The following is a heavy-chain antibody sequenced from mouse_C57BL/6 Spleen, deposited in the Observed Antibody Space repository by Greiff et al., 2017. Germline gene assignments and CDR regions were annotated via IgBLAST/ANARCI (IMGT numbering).Heavy chain of an antibody. CDR2: ISNGGGST. CDR3: ARHDGSSYDAWFAY. J-gene: IGHJ3*01. V-gene: IGHV5-12*01. CDR1: GFTFSDYY. D-gene: IGHD1-1*01. Sequence: LQQSGGGLVQPGGSLKLSCAASGFTFSDYYMYWVRQTPEKRLEWVAYISNGGGSTYYPDTVKGRFTISRDNAKNTLYLQMSRLKSEDTAMYYCARHDGSSYDAWFAYWGQGTLVTVSA.